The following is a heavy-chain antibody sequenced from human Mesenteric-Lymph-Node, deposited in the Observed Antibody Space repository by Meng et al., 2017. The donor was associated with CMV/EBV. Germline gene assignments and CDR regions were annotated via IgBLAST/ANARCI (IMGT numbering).Heavy chain of an antibody. CDR3: ARGGWVDSSSSGRLDY. V-gene: IGHV4-34*01. J-gene: IGHJ4*02. CDR2: INHSGST. D-gene: IGHD6-6*01. CDR1: GGSFSGYY. Sequence: SETLSLTCAVYGGSFSGYYWSWIRQPPGKGLEWIGEINHSGSTNYNPSLKSRVTISVDTSKNQFSLKLSSVTAADTAVYYCARGGWVDSSSSGRLDYWGLGTLVTVSS.